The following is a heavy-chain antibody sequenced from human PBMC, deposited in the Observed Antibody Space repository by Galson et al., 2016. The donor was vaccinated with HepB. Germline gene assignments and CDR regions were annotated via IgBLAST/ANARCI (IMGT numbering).Heavy chain of an antibody. D-gene: IGHD5-18*01. V-gene: IGHV4-39*01. CDR1: GGSISSNYY. J-gene: IGHJ4*02. CDR3: AGHVGAGYNQGWDY. CDR2: FYYSGST. Sequence: SETLSLTCTVSGGSISSNYYWGWIRQPPGKGLEWIGSFYYSGSTNYNPSLKSRVTISVDTSKNQFSLNLSSVTAADTAVYYCAGHVGAGYNQGWDYLGQGTLGTVSS.